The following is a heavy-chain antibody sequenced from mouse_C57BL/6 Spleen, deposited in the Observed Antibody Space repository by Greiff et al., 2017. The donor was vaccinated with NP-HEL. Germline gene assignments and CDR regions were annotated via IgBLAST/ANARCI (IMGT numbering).Heavy chain of an antibody. CDR2: INPSTGGT. CDR3: ARTHYYGSSRFAY. D-gene: IGHD1-1*01. V-gene: IGHV1-42*01. J-gene: IGHJ3*01. Sequence: VQLQQSGPELVKPGASVKISCKASGYSFTGYYMNWVKQSPEKSLEWIGEINPSTGGTTYNQKFKAKATLTVDKSSSTAYMQLKSLTSEDSAVYYCARTHYYGSSRFAYWGQGTLVTVSA. CDR1: GYSFTGYY.